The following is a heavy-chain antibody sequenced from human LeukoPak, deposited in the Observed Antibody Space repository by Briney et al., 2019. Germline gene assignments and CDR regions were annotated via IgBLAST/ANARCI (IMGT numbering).Heavy chain of an antibody. D-gene: IGHD2-2*01. Sequence: GGSLRLPCAASGFTFSDYYMSWIRQAPGKGLEWVSYISSGGSTIYYADSVKGRFTISRDNAKNSLYLQMNSLRAEDTAVYYCARDWCSSTSCYYMDVWGKGTTVTVSS. J-gene: IGHJ6*03. CDR2: ISSGGSTI. V-gene: IGHV3-11*01. CDR1: GFTFSDYY. CDR3: ARDWCSSTSCYYMDV.